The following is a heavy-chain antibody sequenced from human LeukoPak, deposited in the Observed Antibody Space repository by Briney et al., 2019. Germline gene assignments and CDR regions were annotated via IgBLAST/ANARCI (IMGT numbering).Heavy chain of an antibody. V-gene: IGHV4-4*07. CDR3: AKDTSSWYSPPGAFDL. J-gene: IGHJ3*01. D-gene: IGHD6-13*01. CDR2: VYASGSG. CDR1: GGSIISHY. Sequence: SETLSLTCTVSGGSIISHYWNWIRQRAGKGLEWRGRVYASGSGTYNPSLKNRVTMSVDTSKNQFSLMLTSVAAAATAWYSCAKDTSSWYSPPGAFDLWGQGTMVTVSS.